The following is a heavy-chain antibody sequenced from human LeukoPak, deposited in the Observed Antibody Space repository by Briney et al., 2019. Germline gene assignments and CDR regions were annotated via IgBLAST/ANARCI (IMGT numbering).Heavy chain of an antibody. CDR1: GFTFDDYA. Sequence: GGSLRLSCAASGFTFDDYAMHWVRHAPGKGLEWVSGISWNSGSIGYADSVKGRFTISRDNAKNSLYLQMNSLRAEDMALYYCAKGGGYDFWSGYYDYWGQGTLVTVSS. J-gene: IGHJ4*02. V-gene: IGHV3-9*03. CDR2: ISWNSGSI. CDR3: AKGGGYDFWSGYYDY. D-gene: IGHD3-3*01.